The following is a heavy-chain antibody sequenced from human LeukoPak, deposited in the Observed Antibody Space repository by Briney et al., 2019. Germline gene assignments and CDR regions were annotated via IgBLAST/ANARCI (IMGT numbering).Heavy chain of an antibody. J-gene: IGHJ4*02. V-gene: IGHV3-48*01. CDR1: GFTFSSYS. CDR2: ISSSSSTI. D-gene: IGHD5-12*01. CDR3: ARDLKWLLDY. Sequence: GGSLRLSCAASGFTFSSYSMNWVRQAPGKGLEWVSYISSSSSTIYYADSVKGRFTISRDNAKNSLYLQMNSLRAEDTAVYYCARDLKWLLDYWGQGTLVTVSS.